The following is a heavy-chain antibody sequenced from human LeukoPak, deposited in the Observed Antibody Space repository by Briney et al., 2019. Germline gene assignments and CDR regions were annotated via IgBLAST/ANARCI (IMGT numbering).Heavy chain of an antibody. V-gene: IGHV3-20*04. D-gene: IGHD3-22*01. Sequence: GGSLRLSCAASGFTFDDYGMSWVRQAPGKGLEWVSGINWNGGSTGYADSVKGRFTISRDNAKNSLYLQMNSLRAEDTALYYCARAGYYDSSGYRYYYYYMDVWGKGTTVTVSS. CDR1: GFTFDDYG. CDR2: INWNGGST. J-gene: IGHJ6*03. CDR3: ARAGYYDSSGYRYYYYYMDV.